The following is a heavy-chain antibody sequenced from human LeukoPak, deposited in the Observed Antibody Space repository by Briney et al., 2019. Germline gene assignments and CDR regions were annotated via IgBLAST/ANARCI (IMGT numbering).Heavy chain of an antibody. V-gene: IGHV1-18*01. CDR1: GYSFTTYS. J-gene: IGHJ4*02. Sequence: ASVKVSCKTSGYSFTTYSTNWVRQAPAQGLEWMGWITTYNGNTNNAHKFQGRFAMTTDTYTRTVYMELRGLESNATAVYYCARGVSNGCADFWGQGTLVTVSS. CDR2: ITTYNGNT. D-gene: IGHD3-22*01. CDR3: ARGVSNGCADF.